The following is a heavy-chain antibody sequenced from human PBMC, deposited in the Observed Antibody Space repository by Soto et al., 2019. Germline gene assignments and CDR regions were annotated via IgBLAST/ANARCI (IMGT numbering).Heavy chain of an antibody. CDR1: GFTFSSYA. CDR3: ARGINYDFWSGPLDAFDI. CDR2: ISGSGGST. J-gene: IGHJ3*02. V-gene: IGHV3-23*01. Sequence: GESLKISCAASGFTFSSYAMSWVRQAPGKGLEWVSAISGSGGSTYYADSVKGRFTISRDNSKNTLYLQMNSLRAEDTAVYYCARGINYDFWSGPLDAFDIWGQGTMVTVSS. D-gene: IGHD3-3*01.